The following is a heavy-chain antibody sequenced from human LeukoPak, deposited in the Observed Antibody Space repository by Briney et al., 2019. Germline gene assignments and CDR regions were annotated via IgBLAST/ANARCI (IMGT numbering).Heavy chain of an antibody. D-gene: IGHD3-16*02. CDR1: GGSISSSSYY. CDR3: ARVVAPGGLRLGELSLDY. CDR2: IYYSGST. Sequence: SETLSLTCTVSGGSISSSSYYWGWIRQPPGKGLEWIGSIYYSGSTYYNPSLKSRVTISVDTSQNQFSLKLSSVTAADTAVYYCARVVAPGGLRLGELSLDYWGQGTLVTVSS. V-gene: IGHV4-39*07. J-gene: IGHJ4*02.